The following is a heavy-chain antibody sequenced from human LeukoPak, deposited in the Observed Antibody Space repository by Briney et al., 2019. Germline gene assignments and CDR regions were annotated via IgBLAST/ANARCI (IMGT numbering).Heavy chain of an antibody. V-gene: IGHV3-33*01. Sequence: GRSLRLSCAASGYTFSNYAMHWVRQAPGKGLEWVSVIWYDGSNQYYADSVKGRFTISRDISKNTLYLQMNSLRAEDTAVYYCARDRGNSGYVDPWGQGTLVTVSS. CDR2: IWYDGSNQ. D-gene: IGHD5-12*01. CDR3: ARDRGNSGYVDP. J-gene: IGHJ5*02. CDR1: GYTFSNYA.